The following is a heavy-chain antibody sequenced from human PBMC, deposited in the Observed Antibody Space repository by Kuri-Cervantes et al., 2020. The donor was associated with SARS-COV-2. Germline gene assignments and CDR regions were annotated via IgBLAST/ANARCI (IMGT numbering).Heavy chain of an antibody. CDR3: ARVEVAGMSYGMDV. D-gene: IGHD6-19*01. CDR2: IYSGGST. V-gene: IGHV3-66*02. CDR1: GFTVSSNY. Sequence: GGSLRLSCAASGFTVSSNYMSWVRQAPGKGLEWVSVIYSGGSTYYAESVKSRFSISSNNSKNTLYLQMNSLRAEDSAVYYCARVEVAGMSYGMDVWGQGTTVTVSS. J-gene: IGHJ6*02.